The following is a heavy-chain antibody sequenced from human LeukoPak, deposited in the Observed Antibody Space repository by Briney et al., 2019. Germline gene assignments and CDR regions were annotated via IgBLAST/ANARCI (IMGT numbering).Heavy chain of an antibody. CDR1: GFTFSRYD. CDR3: AKDLAGDYGPFDY. D-gene: IGHD4/OR15-4a*01. Sequence: PGGSLRLSCAASGFTFSRYDMHWVRQAPGKGLEWVAFISFDGNNKYYADSVKNRFTISRDNSKNTLYLQMNSLRAEDTAVYYCAKDLAGDYGPFDYWGQGTLVTVSS. CDR2: ISFDGNNK. V-gene: IGHV3-30*18. J-gene: IGHJ4*02.